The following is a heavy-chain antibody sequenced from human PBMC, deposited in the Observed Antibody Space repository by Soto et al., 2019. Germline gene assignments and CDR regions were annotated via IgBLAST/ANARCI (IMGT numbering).Heavy chain of an antibody. CDR3: VKDSSPDTDIVLMVYAINAFDI. J-gene: IGHJ3*02. V-gene: IGHV3-64D*08. D-gene: IGHD2-8*01. Sequence: GGSLRLSCSASGFTFSSYAMHWVRQAPGKGLEYVSAISSNGGSTYYADSVKGRFTISRDNSKNTLYLQMSSLRAEDTAVYYCVKDSSPDTDIVLMVYAINAFDIWGQGTMVTVSS. CDR2: ISSNGGST. CDR1: GFTFSSYA.